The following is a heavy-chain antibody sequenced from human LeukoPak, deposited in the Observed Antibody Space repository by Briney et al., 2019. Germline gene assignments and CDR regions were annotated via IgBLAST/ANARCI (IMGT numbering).Heavy chain of an antibody. CDR1: GYTFTSYA. J-gene: IGHJ4*02. V-gene: IGHV1-3*04. D-gene: IGHD2-21*02. CDR3: ARDVGGDCDY. Sequence: ASVKVSCKASGYTFTSYAMHWVRQAPGQRLECMGWINTGNGNTKYSQKLQGRVTMTTDTSTSTACMELRSLRSDDTAVYYCARDVGGDCDYWGQGTLVTVSS. CDR2: INTGNGNT.